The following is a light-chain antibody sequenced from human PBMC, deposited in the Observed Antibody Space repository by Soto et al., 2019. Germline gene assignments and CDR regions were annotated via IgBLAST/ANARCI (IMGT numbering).Light chain of an antibody. J-gene: IGKJ5*01. V-gene: IGKV3-15*01. CDR2: GAS. CDR3: QQYNKWTIK. CDR1: QSVSSN. Sequence: SVMTKSHPLLSVCPGGSATLPRRASQSVSSNLAWYQQKPGQAPRLLIYGASSRATGIPARFRGSGSGTEFTLTICSLQSEDFAVYYCQQYNKWTIKFGEGGRLEIK.